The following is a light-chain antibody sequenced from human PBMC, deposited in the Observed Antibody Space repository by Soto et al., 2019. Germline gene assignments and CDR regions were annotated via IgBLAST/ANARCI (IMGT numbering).Light chain of an antibody. CDR1: QSVSSN. V-gene: IGKV3-15*01. Sequence: MTQSPATLSVSPGERATLSCRASQSVSSNLAWYQQKPGQAPRLLIFGASTRATGVPGRFSGSGSGTEFTLTISSLQSEDSAVYYCQQYNNWPPVTFGGGTKVDIK. CDR3: QQYNNWPPVT. J-gene: IGKJ4*01. CDR2: GAS.